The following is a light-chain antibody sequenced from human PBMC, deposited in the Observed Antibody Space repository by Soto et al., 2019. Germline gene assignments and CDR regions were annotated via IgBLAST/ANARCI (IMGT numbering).Light chain of an antibody. CDR1: QHINKF. CDR2: DAS. V-gene: IGKV3-11*01. J-gene: IGKJ1*01. Sequence: VLTQSPATLSLSPGDRATLSCRAGQHINKFIAWYQHKPGQAPRLLIYDASNRATGIPGRFSGSGSGTDFTLTITRLESEDFAVYYCQHRGRFGQGTKVDIK. CDR3: QHRGR.